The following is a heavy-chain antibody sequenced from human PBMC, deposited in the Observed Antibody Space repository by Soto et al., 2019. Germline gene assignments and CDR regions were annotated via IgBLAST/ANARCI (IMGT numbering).Heavy chain of an antibody. Sequence: QVQLVQSGAEVKKPGSSLKVSCKASGGTFSSYAISWVRQAPGQVLEWMGGFIPIFGTANYAQKIQGRVTITADESTSTAYMELRSLRSEDTAAYSCASREEQRLDYWGQRNLVTVSS. CDR2: FIPIFGTA. CDR1: GGTFSSYA. CDR3: ASREEQRLDY. D-gene: IGHD6-25*01. J-gene: IGHJ4*02. V-gene: IGHV1-69*01.